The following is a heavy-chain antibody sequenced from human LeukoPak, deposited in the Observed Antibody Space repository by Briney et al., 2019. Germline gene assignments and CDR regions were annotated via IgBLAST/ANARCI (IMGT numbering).Heavy chain of an antibody. J-gene: IGHJ4*02. D-gene: IGHD5-12*01. V-gene: IGHV3-23*01. Sequence: GGSLRLSCAASGFTFSSYAMSWVRQAPGKGLEWVSAISGSGGSTYYADFVKGRFTISRDNSKNTLYLQMNSLRAEDTAVYYCAKDSGYSGYGDFDYWGQGTLVTVSS. CDR2: ISGSGGST. CDR1: GFTFSSYA. CDR3: AKDSGYSGYGDFDY.